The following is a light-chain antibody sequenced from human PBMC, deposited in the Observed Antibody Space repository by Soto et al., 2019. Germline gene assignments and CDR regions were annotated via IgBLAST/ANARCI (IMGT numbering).Light chain of an antibody. J-gene: IGKJ2*01. V-gene: IGKV3-15*01. CDR1: QSVGRN. Sequence: EIVMMPSPVALSVSPGERAALSCRASQSVGRNFAWYQQRPGQAPRVLIYCTSTRATGVPARFSCSGSGTDFTLTISSLQSEDFAVYYFQQYNNWPYTFGQGTRLEIK. CDR3: QQYNNWPYT. CDR2: CTS.